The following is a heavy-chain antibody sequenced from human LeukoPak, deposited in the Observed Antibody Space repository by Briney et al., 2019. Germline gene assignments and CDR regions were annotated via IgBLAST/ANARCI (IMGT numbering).Heavy chain of an antibody. Sequence: SETLSLTCAVYGGSFSGYYWSWIRQPPGKGLEWIGEINHSGSTNYNPSLKSRVTISVDTSKNQFSLKLSSVTAADTAVYYCARMGVYYYDSSGYSAFDYWGQGTLVTVSS. J-gene: IGHJ4*02. CDR2: INHSGST. CDR1: GGSFSGYY. D-gene: IGHD3-22*01. CDR3: ARMGVYYYDSSGYSAFDY. V-gene: IGHV4-34*01.